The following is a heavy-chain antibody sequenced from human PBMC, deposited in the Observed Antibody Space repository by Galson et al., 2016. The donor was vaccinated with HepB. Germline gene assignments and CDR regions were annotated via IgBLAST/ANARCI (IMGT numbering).Heavy chain of an antibody. CDR1: GGSISSGGHS. CDR2: IYHSGTN. Sequence: TLSLTCSVSGGSISSGGHSWGWIRQPPGKGLEWIGHIYHSGTNYYNPSLKSRVTISLDGSKNQLSLKLTSVTAADTAVYYCARGYYNILTGSRYFDLWGRGTLVTASS. D-gene: IGHD3-9*01. CDR3: ARGYYNILTGSRYFDL. J-gene: IGHJ2*01. V-gene: IGHV4-30-2*01.